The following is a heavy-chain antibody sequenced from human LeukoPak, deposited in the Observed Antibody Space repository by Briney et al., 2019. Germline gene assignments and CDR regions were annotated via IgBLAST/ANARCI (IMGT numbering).Heavy chain of an antibody. J-gene: IGHJ6*03. CDR3: ARGGGYNPSYYYYMDV. D-gene: IGHD5-24*01. CDR2: INTNTGNP. CDR1: GGTFSSYA. V-gene: IGHV7-4-1*02. Sequence: GASVKVSCKASGGTFSSYAISWVRQAPGQGLEWMGWINTNTGNPTYAQGFTGRFVFSLDTSVSTAYLQISSLKAEDTAVYYCARGGGYNPSYYYYMDVWGKGTTVTVSS.